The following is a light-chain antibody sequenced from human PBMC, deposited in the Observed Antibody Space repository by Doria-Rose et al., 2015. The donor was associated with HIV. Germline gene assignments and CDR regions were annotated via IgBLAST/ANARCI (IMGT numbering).Light chain of an antibody. J-gene: IGKJ4*01. CDR2: DAS. CDR1: QDISNN. Sequence: DIRVTQSPSSLSASVGDRVTVTCQASQDISNNLNWYQQKPGKAPKLLIYDASDLETGVPSRFSGSGSGTDFTLTISSLQPEDFATCYCQQYDILPPLTFGGGTKVEIK. V-gene: IGKV1-33*01. CDR3: QQYDILPPLT.